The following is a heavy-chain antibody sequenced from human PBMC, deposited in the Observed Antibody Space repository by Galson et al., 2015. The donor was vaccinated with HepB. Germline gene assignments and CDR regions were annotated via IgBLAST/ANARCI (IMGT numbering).Heavy chain of an antibody. CDR2: TYYRAKWSN. J-gene: IGHJ6*02. Sequence: CAISGDSVSSNSAAWYWIRQSPSRGLEWLGRTYYRAKWSNDYAVSVRGRITINSDTSKNQFSLHLNFVTPEDTAVYYCARVAGTIYYYGMDVWGQGTTVTVSS. V-gene: IGHV6-1*01. CDR3: ARVAGTIYYYGMDV. CDR1: GDSVSSNSAA. D-gene: IGHD2-15*01.